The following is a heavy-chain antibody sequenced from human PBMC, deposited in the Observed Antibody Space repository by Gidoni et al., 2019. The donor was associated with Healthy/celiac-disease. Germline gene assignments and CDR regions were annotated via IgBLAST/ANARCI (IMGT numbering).Heavy chain of an antibody. Sequence: QVQLVQSGAEVKKPGSSVKFSCKASGGTFSSYAISWVRQAPGQGLEWMGGIIPIFGTANYAQKFQGRVTITADKSTSTAYMELSSLRSEDTDVYYCAGGYCSRTSCYFPWPWFDPWGQGTLVTVSS. CDR2: IIPIFGTA. J-gene: IGHJ5*02. CDR1: GGTFSSYA. CDR3: AGGYCSRTSCYFPWPWFDP. V-gene: IGHV1-69*06. D-gene: IGHD2-2*01.